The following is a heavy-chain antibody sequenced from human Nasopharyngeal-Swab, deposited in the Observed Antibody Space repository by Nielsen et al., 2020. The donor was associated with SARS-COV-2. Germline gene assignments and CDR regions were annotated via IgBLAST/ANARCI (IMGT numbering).Heavy chain of an antibody. D-gene: IGHD1-26*01. J-gene: IGHJ2*01. V-gene: IGHV3-48*02. CDR2: ITSSSTTK. CDR3: TRDRLLGPTPSNWYFDL. CDR1: GFTFSSYS. Sequence: GESLKISCAASGFTFSSYSMNWVRQAPGKGPEWLSFITSSSTTKYYADSVKGRFTISRDNAKNSLFLQMNSLRDEDTAVYYCTRDRLLGPTPSNWYFDLWGRGTLVTVSS.